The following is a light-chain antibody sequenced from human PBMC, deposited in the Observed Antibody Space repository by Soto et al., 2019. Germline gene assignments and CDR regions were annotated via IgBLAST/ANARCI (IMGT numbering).Light chain of an antibody. CDR2: DAS. Sequence: EIVLTQSPATLSLSPGERATLSCGVSQSVSSSYLAWYQQKPGLAPRLLIYDASSRATGIPDRFSGSGSGTDFTLTISRLEPEDFAVYYCQQYGSSPLTFGQGTKLEIK. CDR3: QQYGSSPLT. CDR1: QSVSSSY. V-gene: IGKV3D-20*01. J-gene: IGKJ2*01.